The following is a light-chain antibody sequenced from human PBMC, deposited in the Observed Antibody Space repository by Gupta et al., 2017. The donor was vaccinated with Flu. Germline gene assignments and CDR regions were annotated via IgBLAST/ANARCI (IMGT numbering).Light chain of an antibody. Sequence: ESAISSVRASHGGSSCYLGWYQQKPGQAPMLLNYGASSRATGIPDRCSGSGCGKDFTLTSSRLEHDDVAVYYCQQYGSSLTFGGGTKVEIK. CDR3: QQYGSSLT. CDR2: GAS. J-gene: IGKJ4*01. CDR1: HGGSSCY. V-gene: IGKV3-20*01.